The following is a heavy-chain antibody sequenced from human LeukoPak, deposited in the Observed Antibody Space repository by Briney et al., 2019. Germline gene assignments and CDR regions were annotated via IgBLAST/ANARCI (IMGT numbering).Heavy chain of an antibody. CDR1: IDSFTNYY. V-gene: IGHV4-34*01. Sequence: SETLSLTCAVYIDSFTNYYWNWIRQTPGKGLEWIGEVNDSGGTNINPSLRSRVTISLDTSKKPFSLKLSSVTAADTTVYYCARLTLSARSGYRSRGPVGAFDIWGQGTMVTVSS. J-gene: IGHJ3*02. CDR2: VNDSGGT. D-gene: IGHD3-16*01. CDR3: ARLTLSARSGYRSRGPVGAFDI.